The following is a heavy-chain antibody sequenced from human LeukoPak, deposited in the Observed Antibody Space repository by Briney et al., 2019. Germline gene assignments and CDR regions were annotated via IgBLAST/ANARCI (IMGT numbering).Heavy chain of an antibody. Sequence: GGSLRLSCAASGFTFDDYTMHWVRQAPGKGLEWVSLISWDGGSTYYADSVKGRFTISRDNSKNSLYLQMNSLRTEDTALYYCAKDRGSGSYVDYWGQGTLVTVSS. CDR2: ISWDGGST. D-gene: IGHD3-10*01. CDR3: AKDRGSGSYVDY. J-gene: IGHJ4*02. V-gene: IGHV3-43*01. CDR1: GFTFDDYT.